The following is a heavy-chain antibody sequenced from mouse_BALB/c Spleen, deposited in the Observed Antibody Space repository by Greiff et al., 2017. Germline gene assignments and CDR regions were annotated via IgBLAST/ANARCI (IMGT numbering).Heavy chain of an antibody. D-gene: IGHD1-2*01. CDR1: GFTFSSFG. J-gene: IGHJ3*01. V-gene: IGHV5-17*02. Sequence: EVHLVESGGGLVQPGGSRKLSCAASGFTFSSFGMHWVRQAPEKGLEWVAYISSGSSTIYYADTVKGRFTISRDNPKNTLFLQMTSLRSEDTAMYYCAREGIRLSFAYWGQGTLVTVSA. CDR2: ISSGSSTI. CDR3: AREGIRLSFAY.